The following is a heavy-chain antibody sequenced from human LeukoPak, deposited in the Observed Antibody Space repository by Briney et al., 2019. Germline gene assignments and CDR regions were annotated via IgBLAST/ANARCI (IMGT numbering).Heavy chain of an antibody. V-gene: IGHV3-30*18. D-gene: IGHD4-23*01. J-gene: IGHJ4*02. CDR3: AKLQGVTTLANDY. Sequence: GALGLSFAASGFSFSSYGMQWVRQAPGKGVEWVAVISYDGSNKYYADSVKGRFTISRDNSKNTLYLQMNSLRAEDTAVYYCAKLQGVTTLANDYWGQGTLVTVSS. CDR2: ISYDGSNK. CDR1: GFSFSSYG.